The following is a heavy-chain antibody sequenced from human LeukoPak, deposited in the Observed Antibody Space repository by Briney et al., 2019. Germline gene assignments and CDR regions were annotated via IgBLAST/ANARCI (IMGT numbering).Heavy chain of an antibody. CDR2: ISGSSSYI. CDR3: ARGPLWFGELFPPLYYGMDV. CDR1: GFTFSSYS. D-gene: IGHD3-10*01. Sequence: GGSLRLSCAASGFTFSSYSMNWVRQAPGKGLEWVSSISGSSSYIYYADSVKGRFTISRDNAKNSLHLQMNSLRAEDTAVYYCARGPLWFGELFPPLYYGMDVWGQGTTVTVSS. V-gene: IGHV3-21*01. J-gene: IGHJ6*02.